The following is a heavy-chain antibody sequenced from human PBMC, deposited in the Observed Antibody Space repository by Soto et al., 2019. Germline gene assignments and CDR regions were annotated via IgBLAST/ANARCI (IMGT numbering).Heavy chain of an antibody. CDR2: ISGSGGST. CDR1: GFTFSSYA. Sequence: EVQLLESGGGLVQPGGSLRLSCAASGFTFSSYAMSWVRQAPGKGLEWVSAISGSGGSTYYADSVKGRFTISRDNSKNTLYLQMNSLRAEDTAVYYCAKGGGGSYYVAYYFDYWGQGTLVTVSS. CDR3: AKGGGGSYYVAYYFDY. J-gene: IGHJ4*02. D-gene: IGHD1-26*01. V-gene: IGHV3-23*01.